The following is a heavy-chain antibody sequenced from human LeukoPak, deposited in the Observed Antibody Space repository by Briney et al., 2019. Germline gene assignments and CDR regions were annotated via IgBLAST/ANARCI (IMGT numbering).Heavy chain of an antibody. CDR3: ARMIYDILTG. D-gene: IGHD3-9*01. Sequence: ASVKVSCKASGYTFTSYGISWVRQAPGQWHEWMGWMNPNSGNTGYAQKFQGRVTMTRNTSISTAYMELSSLRSEDTAVYYCARMIYDILTGWGQGTLVTVSS. J-gene: IGHJ4*02. CDR2: MNPNSGNT. CDR1: GYTFTSYG. V-gene: IGHV1-8*02.